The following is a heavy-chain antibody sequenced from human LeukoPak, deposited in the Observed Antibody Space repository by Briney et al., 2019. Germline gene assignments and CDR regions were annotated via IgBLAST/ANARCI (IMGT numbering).Heavy chain of an antibody. CDR3: ARQKSADDSELDY. D-gene: IGHD1-1*01. Sequence: GGSLKTSCKGSGYTFTTYWIGWVRQMPGKGLGWGGIIYPGDSDPRHSRSLQGHVSISADKSISTAYLQWSSLKASDTAMYYCARQKSADDSELDYWGQGTLVTVSS. V-gene: IGHV5-51*01. J-gene: IGHJ4*02. CDR2: IYPGDSDP. CDR1: GYTFTTYW.